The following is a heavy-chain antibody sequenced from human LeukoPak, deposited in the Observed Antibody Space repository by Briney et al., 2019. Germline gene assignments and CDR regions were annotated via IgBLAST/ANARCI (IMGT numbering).Heavy chain of an antibody. D-gene: IGHD3-22*01. CDR3: ARDEYYYDSSGYYSG. CDR1: GGTFSSYA. CDR2: IIPILGIA. V-gene: IGHV1-69*04. Sequence: ASVKVSCKASGGTFSSYAISWVRQAPGQGLEWMGRIIPILGIANYAQKFQGRGTITADKSTSTAYMELSSLRSEDTAVYYCARDEYYYDSSGYYSGWSQGTLVTVSS. J-gene: IGHJ4*02.